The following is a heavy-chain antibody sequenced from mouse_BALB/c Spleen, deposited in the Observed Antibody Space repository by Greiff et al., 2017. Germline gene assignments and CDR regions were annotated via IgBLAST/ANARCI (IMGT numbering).Heavy chain of an antibody. V-gene: IGHV1-84*02. CDR3: ARGDYYGSSYPSFDY. D-gene: IGHD1-1*01. Sequence: VVESGPELVKPGASVKISCKASGYTFTDYYINWVKQKPGQGLEWIGWIYPGSGNTKYNEKFKGKATLTVDTSSSTAYMQLSSLTSEDTAVYFCARGDYYGSSYPSFDYWGQGTTLTVSS. J-gene: IGHJ2*01. CDR2: IYPGSGNT. CDR1: GYTFTDYY.